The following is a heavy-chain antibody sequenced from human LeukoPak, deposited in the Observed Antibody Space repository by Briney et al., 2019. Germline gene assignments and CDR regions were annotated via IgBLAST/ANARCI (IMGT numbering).Heavy chain of an antibody. CDR3: ARVDYYGMDV. J-gene: IGHJ6*02. CDR1: GGSISSGGHY. V-gene: IGHV4-31*03. Sequence: PSETLSLTCTVSGGSISSGGHYWSWIRQHPGKGLEWIGYIYYSGSTYYNPSLKSRVTISVDTSKNQFSLKLSSVTAADTAVYYCARVDYYGMDVWGQGTTVTVSS. CDR2: IYYSGST.